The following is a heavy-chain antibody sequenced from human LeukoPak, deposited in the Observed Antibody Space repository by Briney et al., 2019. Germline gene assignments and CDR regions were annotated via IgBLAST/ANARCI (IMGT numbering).Heavy chain of an antibody. CDR1: GGSFSGYY. J-gene: IGHJ4*02. Sequence: SETLSLTCAVYGGSFSGYYWSWIRQRPGKGLEWIGEINHSGSTNYNPSLTSRVTISVDTSKNQFSLKLSSVTAADTAVYYCARGLTVTTSDDYWGQGTLVTVSS. CDR3: ARGLTVTTSDDY. D-gene: IGHD4-17*01. V-gene: IGHV4-34*01. CDR2: INHSGST.